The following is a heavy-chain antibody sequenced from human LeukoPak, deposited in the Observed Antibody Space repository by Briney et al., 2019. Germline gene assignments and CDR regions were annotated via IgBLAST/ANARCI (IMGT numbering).Heavy chain of an antibody. J-gene: IGHJ4*02. Sequence: GGSLRLSCAASGFTFSDYYMSWIRQAPGKGLEWISYISVSGSYTNYADSVKGRFTISRDNAKNSLYLQMISLRAEDTAVYYCARGGARALDHWGQGTLVTVSS. CDR2: ISVSGSYT. D-gene: IGHD1-26*01. CDR1: GFTFSDYY. CDR3: ARGGARALDH. V-gene: IGHV3-11*05.